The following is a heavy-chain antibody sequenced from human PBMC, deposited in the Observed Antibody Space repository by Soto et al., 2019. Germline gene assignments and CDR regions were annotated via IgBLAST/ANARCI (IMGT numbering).Heavy chain of an antibody. J-gene: IGHJ4*01. CDR1: GFMFSAYA. V-gene: IGHV3-30*04. Sequence: PGGSLRLSCAASGFMFSAYAMLWVRQAPGKGLEWVAAISYDGTNKYYADSIKGRFTISRDNSANTLFLQVNSLRREDTAMYYCARDPSPYTSGLYGIDFWGHGTLVTVSS. D-gene: IGHD6-19*01. CDR2: ISYDGTNK. CDR3: ARDPSPYTSGLYGIDF.